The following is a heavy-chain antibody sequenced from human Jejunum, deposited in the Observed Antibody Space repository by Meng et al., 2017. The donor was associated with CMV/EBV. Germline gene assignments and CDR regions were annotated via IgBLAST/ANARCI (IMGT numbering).Heavy chain of an antibody. V-gene: IGHV3-30*04. Sequence: GCTFSSHAMHGVRQAPGKGLEWVAVTSYEGNSQYYTDSVKSRFTISRDNSDNMLYLQMNSLRADDTAVYYCARDGGGFNSSPFDYWGQGTLVTVSS. CDR2: TSYEGNSQ. CDR1: GCTFSSHA. J-gene: IGHJ4*02. D-gene: IGHD3-16*01. CDR3: ARDGGGFNSSPFDY.